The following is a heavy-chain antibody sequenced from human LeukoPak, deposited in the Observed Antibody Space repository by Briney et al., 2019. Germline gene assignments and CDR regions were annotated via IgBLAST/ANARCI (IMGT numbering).Heavy chain of an antibody. CDR3: ARTGSVVTKGHAFDI. Sequence: PSETLSLTCAVSGGSISSGGYSWSWIRQPPGKGLEWIGYIYHSGSTYYNPSLKSRVTISVDRSKNQFSLKLSSVTAADTAVYYCARTGSVVTKGHAFDIWGQGTMVTVSS. D-gene: IGHD4-23*01. V-gene: IGHV4-30-2*01. CDR2: IYHSGST. CDR1: GGSISSGGYS. J-gene: IGHJ3*02.